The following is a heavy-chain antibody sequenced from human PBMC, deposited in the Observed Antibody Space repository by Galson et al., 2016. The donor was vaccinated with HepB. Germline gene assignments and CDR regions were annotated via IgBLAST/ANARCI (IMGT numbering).Heavy chain of an antibody. V-gene: IGHV3-21*01. CDR3: ARARIAALGTGAFDM. J-gene: IGHJ3*02. CDR2: IKNSNSDV. D-gene: IGHD6-13*01. CDR1: GFTFSTYT. Sequence: SLRLSCAASGFTFSTYTLNWVRQAPGKGLEWVSSIKNSNSDVYYEDSVKGRFTISRDNAENSLYLQMDSLTAEDTAMYYCARARIAALGTGAFDMWGPGTMVTVAS.